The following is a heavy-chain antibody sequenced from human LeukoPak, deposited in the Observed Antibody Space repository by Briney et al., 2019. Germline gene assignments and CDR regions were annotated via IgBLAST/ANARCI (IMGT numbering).Heavy chain of an antibody. CDR1: GGSISSSSYY. Sequence: PSETLSLTCTVSGGSISSSSYYWGWIRQPPGKGLEWIGSIYYSGSTYYNPSLKSRVTISVDTSKNQFSLKLSSVTAADTAVYYCARLVGVDSSGSDYWGQGTLVTVSS. CDR2: IYYSGST. CDR3: ARLVGVDSSGSDY. D-gene: IGHD3-22*01. J-gene: IGHJ4*02. V-gene: IGHV4-39*01.